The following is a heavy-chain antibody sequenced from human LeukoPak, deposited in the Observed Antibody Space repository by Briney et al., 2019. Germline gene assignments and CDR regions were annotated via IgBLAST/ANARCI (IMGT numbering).Heavy chain of an antibody. CDR3: ARDHLGDSYSDF. J-gene: IGHJ4*02. Sequence: GRSLRLSCAASGFTFSSYAMHWVRQAPGKGLEWVAVISYDGSNKYYGDSVKGRFTISRDNSKNTLHLQMNSLRAEDTAVYYCARDHLGDSYSDFWGQGTLVTVSS. D-gene: IGHD3-10*01. V-gene: IGHV3-30*04. CDR1: GFTFSSYA. CDR2: ISYDGSNK.